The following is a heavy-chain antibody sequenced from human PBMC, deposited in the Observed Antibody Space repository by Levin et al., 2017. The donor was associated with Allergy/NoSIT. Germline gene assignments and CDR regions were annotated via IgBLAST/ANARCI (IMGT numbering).Heavy chain of an antibody. J-gene: IGHJ4*02. V-gene: IGHV3-30*18. CDR1: GFTFSSYG. CDR2: ISYDGSNK. Sequence: GGSLRLSCAASGFTFSSYGMHWVRQAPGKGLEWVAVISYDGSNKYYADSVKGRFTISRDNSKNTLYLQMNSLRAEDTAVYYCAKDTLLHPDLTLDYWGQGTLVTVSS. D-gene: IGHD1-14*01. CDR3: AKDTLLHPDLTLDY.